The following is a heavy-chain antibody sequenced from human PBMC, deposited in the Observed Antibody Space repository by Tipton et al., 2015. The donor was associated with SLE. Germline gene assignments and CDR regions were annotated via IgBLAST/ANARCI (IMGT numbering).Heavy chain of an antibody. Sequence: LRLSCTVSGGSISSYYWSWIRQPAGKGLEWIGRIYTSGSTNYNPSLKSRVTMSVDTSKNQFSLKLSSVTAADTAVYYCARDQDNWSPVLFDIWGQGTMVTVSS. CDR1: GGSISSYY. CDR3: ARDQDNWSPVLFDI. D-gene: IGHD1-20*01. J-gene: IGHJ3*02. V-gene: IGHV4-4*07. CDR2: IYTSGST.